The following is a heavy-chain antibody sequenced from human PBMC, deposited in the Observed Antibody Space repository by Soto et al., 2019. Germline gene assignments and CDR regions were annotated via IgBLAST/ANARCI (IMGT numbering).Heavy chain of an antibody. CDR1: GYTFTNYA. Sequence: QVQLVQSGAEEKKPGASVKVSCKASGYTFTNYAMHWVRQAPGQRLEWMGWINAGNGNTKYSQKFQGRVTITRDTSASTAYMERSSLRSEDTAVYYCTRGLPLWFDPWGQGTLVTVSS. V-gene: IGHV1-3*05. D-gene: IGHD3-16*02. J-gene: IGHJ5*02. CDR2: INAGNGNT. CDR3: TRGLPLWFDP.